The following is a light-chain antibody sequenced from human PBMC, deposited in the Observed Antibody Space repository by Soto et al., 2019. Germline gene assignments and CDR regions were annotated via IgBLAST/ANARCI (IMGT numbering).Light chain of an antibody. CDR1: QSVSSSY. CDR2: GAS. Sequence: EIVLTQSPGTLSLCPGERATLSCRASQSVSSSYLAWYQQKPGQAPSLLIYGASSRATGIPDRFSGSGSGTDFTLTISRLEPEDFAVYYCQQYGSSLFTFGPGTKVDIK. CDR3: QQYGSSLFT. V-gene: IGKV3-20*01. J-gene: IGKJ3*01.